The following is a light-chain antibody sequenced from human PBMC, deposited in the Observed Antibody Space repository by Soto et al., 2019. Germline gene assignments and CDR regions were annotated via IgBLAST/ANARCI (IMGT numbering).Light chain of an antibody. V-gene: IGLV2-11*01. J-gene: IGLJ1*01. CDR2: DVS. CDR1: NRDVGGYNY. CDR3: SSYAGSYTFV. Sequence: QSALTQPRSVSGSPGQSVTISCTGTNRDVGGYNYVSWYQLHPGKAPKLMMFDVSERPSGVPDRFSASKSGNTASLTISGLQAEDETDYYCSSYAGSYTFVFGTGTKLTVL.